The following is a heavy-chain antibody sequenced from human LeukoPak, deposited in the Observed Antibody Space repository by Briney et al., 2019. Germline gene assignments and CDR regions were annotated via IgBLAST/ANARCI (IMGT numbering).Heavy chain of an antibody. Sequence: PGGSLRLSCAASGFTFTTYWMSWVRQAPGKGLEWVANIKQDGTEKYYVDSVKGRFTISRDNAKNSLYLQMNSLRAEDTAVYYCARHNLRGGYYYWGQGTLVTVSS. CDR2: IKQDGTEK. V-gene: IGHV3-7*01. D-gene: IGHD3-22*01. CDR3: ARHNLRGGYYY. CDR1: GFTFTTYW. J-gene: IGHJ4*02.